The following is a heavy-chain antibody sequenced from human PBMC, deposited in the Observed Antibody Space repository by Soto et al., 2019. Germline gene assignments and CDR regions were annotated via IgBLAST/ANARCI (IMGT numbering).Heavy chain of an antibody. CDR3: ARAYGGYCSSTSCSTGYYYYGMDV. J-gene: IGHJ6*02. CDR1: GGTFSSYA. Sequence: QVQLVQSGAEVKKPGSSVKVSCKASGGTFSSYAISWVRQSPGQGLEWMGGIIPIFGTANYAQKFQGRVTITADKSTSTAYMELSSLRSEDTAVYYCARAYGGYCSSTSCSTGYYYYGMDVWGQGTKVTVSS. CDR2: IIPIFGTA. V-gene: IGHV1-69*06. D-gene: IGHD2-2*01.